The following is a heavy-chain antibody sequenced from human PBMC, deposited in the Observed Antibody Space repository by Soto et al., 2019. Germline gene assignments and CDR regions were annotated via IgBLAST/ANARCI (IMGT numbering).Heavy chain of an antibody. CDR2: ISSSGSFM. CDR3: ARDPPTETTLDWFDS. Sequence: VGSLRLSCSASGFRFSSDSMGWVRQAPGKWLEWVSSISSSGSFMNYADSVKGRFTISRDNAKNSVYLHMTSLKDEDTAVYYCARDPPTETTLDWFDSWGQGTLVTV. CDR1: GFRFSSDS. J-gene: IGHJ5*01. V-gene: IGHV3-21*01. D-gene: IGHD1-7*01.